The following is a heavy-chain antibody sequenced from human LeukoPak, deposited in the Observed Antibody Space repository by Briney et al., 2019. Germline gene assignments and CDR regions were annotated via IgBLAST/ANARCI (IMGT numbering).Heavy chain of an antibody. J-gene: IGHJ4*02. V-gene: IGHV4-4*08. CDR3: ARDSAWAFDY. CDR2: IYSSGST. Sequence: SETLSLTCTVSGGSISSYYWSWIRQPPGKGLEWIGYIYSSGSTNYNPSLKSRVTISVDTSKNQFSLKLTSVTAADTAVYYCARDSAWAFDYWGQGTLVTVSS. D-gene: IGHD1-26*01. CDR1: GGSISSYY.